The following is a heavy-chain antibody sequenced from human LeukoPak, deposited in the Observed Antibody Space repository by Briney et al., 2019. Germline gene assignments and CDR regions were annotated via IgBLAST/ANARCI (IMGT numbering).Heavy chain of an antibody. CDR3: ARRYGDLAWYFDL. CDR1: GXSISSYY. Sequence: SETLSLTCTVSGXSISSYYWSWIRQPPGKGREWIGYIYHSGSTNYNPSLKSRVTMSVDTSKNQFSLKLSSVTAADTAVYYCARRYGDLAWYFDLWGRGTLVTVSS. J-gene: IGHJ2*01. CDR2: IYHSGST. V-gene: IGHV4-59*08. D-gene: IGHD4-17*01.